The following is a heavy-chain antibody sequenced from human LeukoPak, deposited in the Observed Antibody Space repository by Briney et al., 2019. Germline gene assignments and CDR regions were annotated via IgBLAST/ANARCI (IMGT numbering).Heavy chain of an antibody. J-gene: IGHJ4*02. V-gene: IGHV4-38-2*02. Sequence: SETLSLTCTVSGYSISSGYYWGWIRQPPGKGLEWIGSIYHSGSTYYNPSLKSRVTISVDTSKNQFSLKLSSVTAADTAVYYCARSKALHCSSTSCYVERAYYFFDYWGQGILVTVPS. CDR1: GYSISSGYY. D-gene: IGHD2-2*01. CDR3: ARSKALHCSSTSCYVERAYYFFDY. CDR2: IYHSGST.